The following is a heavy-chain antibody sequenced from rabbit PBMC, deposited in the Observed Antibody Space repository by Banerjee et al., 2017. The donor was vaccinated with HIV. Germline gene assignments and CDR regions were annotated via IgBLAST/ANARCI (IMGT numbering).Heavy chain of an antibody. CDR1: GFSFSSSYF. CDR3: ARGTYVSAGGYGGGTFNL. V-gene: IGHV1S40*01. Sequence: QSLEESGGGLVQPGASLTLSCTASGFSFSSSYFISWVRQAQGKGLEWLGGISADSYNTWYASWAKGRFTISKASSTVTLQMTSLTAADTATYFCARGTYVSAGGYGGGTFNLWGQGTLVTVS. D-gene: IGHD4-2*01. CDR2: ISADSYNT. J-gene: IGHJ4*01.